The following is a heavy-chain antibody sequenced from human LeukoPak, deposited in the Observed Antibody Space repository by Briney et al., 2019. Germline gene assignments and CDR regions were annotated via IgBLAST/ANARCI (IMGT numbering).Heavy chain of an antibody. CDR3: ANAIDIAVSGTRGDAFEI. CDR1: GSTFTSSY. Sequence: ASVKVSCKASGSTFTSSYMHWVRQAPGQGLEWMGVISPSGGSTSYAQSFQGRVTMTRDTSTSTVYMELSSLRSEDTAVYYCANAIDIAVSGTRGDAFEIWGQGTMVIVSS. D-gene: IGHD6-19*01. CDR2: ISPSGGST. V-gene: IGHV1-46*01. J-gene: IGHJ3*02.